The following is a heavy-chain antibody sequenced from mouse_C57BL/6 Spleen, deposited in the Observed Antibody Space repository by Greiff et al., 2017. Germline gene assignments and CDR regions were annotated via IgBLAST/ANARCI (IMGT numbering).Heavy chain of an antibody. V-gene: IGHV1-54*01. J-gene: IGHJ2*01. D-gene: IGHD2-3*01. CDR2: INPGSGGT. Sequence: VQLVESGAELVRPGTSVKVSCKASGYAFTNYLIEWVKQRPGQGLEWIGVINPGSGGTNYNEKFKGKATLTADKSSSTAYMQLSSLTSEDSAVYFCALDGPYFDYWGQGTTLTVSS. CDR1: GYAFTNYL. CDR3: ALDGPYFDY.